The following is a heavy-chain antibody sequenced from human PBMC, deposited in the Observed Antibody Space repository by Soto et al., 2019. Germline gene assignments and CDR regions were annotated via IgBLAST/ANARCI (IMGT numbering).Heavy chain of an antibody. D-gene: IGHD6-19*01. CDR3: AIKDSNGLYVFDDYFAY. CDR1: GFTCSNYG. Sequence: GGSLRHCCGASGFTCSNYGIHWVRQETDNDLEWVAVISHDGNKEYYADPVKGRFTVCRDNSKKSVYLEMNSLEASDTAMYYCAIKDSNGLYVFDDYFAYWGQGTLVTVSS. V-gene: IGHV3-30*03. CDR2: ISHDGNKE. J-gene: IGHJ4*02.